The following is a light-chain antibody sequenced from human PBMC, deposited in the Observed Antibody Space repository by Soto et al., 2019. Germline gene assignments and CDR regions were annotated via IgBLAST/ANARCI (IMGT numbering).Light chain of an antibody. V-gene: IGLV2-14*02. J-gene: IGLJ2*01. CDR2: EVS. CDR1: SSDVGSYNL. CDR3: SSYTSSSILV. Sequence: QSVLTQPASVSGSPGQSITISCSGTSSDVGSYNLVSWYQQHPGKAPKLIIYEVSNRPSGVSNRFSGSKSGNTASLTISGLQAEDGADYYCSSYTSSSILVFGGGTKVTVL.